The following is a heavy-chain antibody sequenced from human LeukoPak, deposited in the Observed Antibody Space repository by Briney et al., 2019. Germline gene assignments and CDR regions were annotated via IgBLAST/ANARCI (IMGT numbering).Heavy chain of an antibody. V-gene: IGHV4-34*01. CDR3: AREGRYFDWLLKGYYFDY. D-gene: IGHD3-9*01. Sequence: SETLSLTCAVYGGSFSGYYWSWIRQPPGKGLEWIGEINHSGSTNYNPSLKSRVTISVDTPKNQFSLKLSSVTAADTAVYYCAREGRYFDWLLKGYYFDYWGQGTLVTVSS. CDR1: GGSFSGYY. J-gene: IGHJ4*02. CDR2: INHSGST.